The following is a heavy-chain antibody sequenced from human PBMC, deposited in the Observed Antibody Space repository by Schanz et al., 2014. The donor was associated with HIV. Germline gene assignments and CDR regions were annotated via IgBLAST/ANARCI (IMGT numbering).Heavy chain of an antibody. D-gene: IGHD7-27*01. V-gene: IGHV1-18*01. CDR2: ISAYNGNT. CDR3: ARDGTELGYNWFDP. Sequence: QVQLVQSGAEVKKPGSSVKVSCKASGGTFSIYAISWVRQAPGQGLEWMGGISAYNGNTKYAQKLQGRLTMTTDTSTSTAYMELRSLRSDDTAVYYCARDGTELGYNWFDPWGQGTLVTVSS. J-gene: IGHJ5*02. CDR1: GGTFSIYA.